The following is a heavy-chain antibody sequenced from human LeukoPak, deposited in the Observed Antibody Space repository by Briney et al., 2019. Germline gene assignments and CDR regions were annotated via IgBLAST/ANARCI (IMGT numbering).Heavy chain of an antibody. CDR2: ISAYNGNT. Sequence: EASVKVSCKASGYTFTSYGISWVRQTPGQGLEWMGWISAYNGNTNYAQKLQGRVTMTTDTSTSTAYMELRSLRSGDTAVYYCAREIAVAEVIDYWGQGTLVTVSS. CDR1: GYTFTSYG. J-gene: IGHJ4*02. CDR3: AREIAVAEVIDY. D-gene: IGHD6-19*01. V-gene: IGHV1-18*01.